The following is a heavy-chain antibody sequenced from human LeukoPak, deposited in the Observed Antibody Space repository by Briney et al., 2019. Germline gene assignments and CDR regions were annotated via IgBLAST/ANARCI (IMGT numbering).Heavy chain of an antibody. V-gene: IGHV3-23*01. Sequence: PRGSLRLSCAVSVYTPTIFGICRVREALGKGVECISPISLNGETTWYADSVRGRFTTSRDNSKNTLYLQLTSLRAEDTAVYYCAQGFSSGWYPYWGQGSLVSVSS. CDR2: ISLNGETT. CDR3: AQGFSSGWYPY. CDR1: VYTPTIFG. J-gene: IGHJ4*02. D-gene: IGHD6-19*01.